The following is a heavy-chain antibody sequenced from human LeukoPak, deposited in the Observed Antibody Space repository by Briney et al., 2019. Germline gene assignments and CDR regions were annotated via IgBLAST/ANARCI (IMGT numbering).Heavy chain of an antibody. CDR3: AKTIADGRFDP. CDR2: INPNSGGT. CDR1: GYTFTGYY. V-gene: IGHV1-2*06. J-gene: IGHJ5*02. D-gene: IGHD6-13*01. Sequence: GASVKVSCKASGYTFTGYYMHWVRQAPGQGLEWMGRINPNSGGTNYAQKFQGRVTMTRDTSISTAYMELSRLRPDDTAVYYCAKTIADGRFDPWGQGTLVTVSS.